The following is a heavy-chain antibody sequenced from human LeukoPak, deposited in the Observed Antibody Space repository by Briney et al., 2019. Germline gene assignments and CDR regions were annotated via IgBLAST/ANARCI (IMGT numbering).Heavy chain of an antibody. D-gene: IGHD3-22*01. CDR3: AKEQSYYYDSSGFDY. V-gene: IGHV3-30*02. CDR1: GFTFSSYG. Sequence: GGSLRLSCAASGFTFSSYGMHWVRQAPGKGLEWVAFIRYDGSNKYYADSVKGRFTISRDNSKNTLYLQMNSLRAEDTAVYYCAKEQSYYYDSSGFDYWGQGTLVTVSS. J-gene: IGHJ4*02. CDR2: IRYDGSNK.